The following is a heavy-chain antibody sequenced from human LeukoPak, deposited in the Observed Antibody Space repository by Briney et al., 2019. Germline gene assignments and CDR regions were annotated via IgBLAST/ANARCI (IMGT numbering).Heavy chain of an antibody. Sequence: PGGSLRLSCAASGFTFSSYSMDWVRQAPGKGLGWVSYISSSSSTIYYADSVKGRFTISRDNSKNTLYLLMNSLRAEDTAVYYCARVGSTSWSQAITTEFDYWGQGTLVTVSS. CDR1: GFTFSSYS. J-gene: IGHJ4*02. D-gene: IGHD6-13*01. CDR2: ISSSSSTI. CDR3: ARVGSTSWSQAITTEFDY. V-gene: IGHV3-48*01.